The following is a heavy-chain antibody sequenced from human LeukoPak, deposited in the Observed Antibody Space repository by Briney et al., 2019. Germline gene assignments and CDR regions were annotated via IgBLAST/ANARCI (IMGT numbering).Heavy chain of an antibody. CDR2: ISDGGST. J-gene: IGHJ4*02. CDR3: ARGVFN. Sequence: GGSLRLTCAASGFTVSSNYMNWVRQAPGKGLDWVSVISDGGSTYYADSVRGRFTISRDNSKNTLFLQMNSLRVEDTAVYYCARGVFNWGQGTLVTVSS. CDR1: GFTVSSNY. D-gene: IGHD3-10*01. V-gene: IGHV3-53*01.